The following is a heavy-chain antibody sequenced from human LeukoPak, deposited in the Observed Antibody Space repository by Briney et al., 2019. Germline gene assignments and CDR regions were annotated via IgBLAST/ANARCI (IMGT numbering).Heavy chain of an antibody. CDR2: IIPIFGIP. CDR3: GLSGNYYYYYMDV. D-gene: IGHD6-25*01. CDR1: GGTFRTFA. J-gene: IGHJ6*03. Sequence: SVKVSCKASGGTFRTFAISWVRQAPGQGLEWMGGIIPIFGIPDSAQKFQGRLTITADESTTTAYMELSSLRSDDTAIYYCGLSGNYYYYYMDVWGKGTTVTVSS. V-gene: IGHV1-69*13.